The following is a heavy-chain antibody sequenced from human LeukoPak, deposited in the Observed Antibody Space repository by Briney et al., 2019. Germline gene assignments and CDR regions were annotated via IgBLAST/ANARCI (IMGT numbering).Heavy chain of an antibody. CDR3: ARDSPDLAVAGTYYYYYYGMDV. CDR2: IFAGGSA. D-gene: IGHD6-19*01. CDR1: GFRVSNDY. V-gene: IGHV3-66*01. Sequence: GGSLRLSCAASGFRVSNDYMSWVRQAPGKGLEWISFIFAGGSAYYADSVKGRFTISRDNAKNSLYLQMDSLRAEDTAVYFCARDSPDLAVAGTYYYYYYGMDVWGQGTTVTVSS. J-gene: IGHJ6*02.